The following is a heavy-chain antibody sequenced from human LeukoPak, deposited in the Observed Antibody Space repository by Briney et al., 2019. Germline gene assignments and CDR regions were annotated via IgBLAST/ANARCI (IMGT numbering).Heavy chain of an antibody. CDR3: ASDSKRSLGYCSGGSCYYGGY. D-gene: IGHD2-15*01. CDR1: GGTFSSYA. Sequence: ASVKVSCKASGGTFSSYAISWVRQAPGQGLEWMGGIIPIFGTANYAQKFQGRVTITADESTSTAYMELSSLRSEDTAVYYCASDSKRSLGYCSGGSCYYGGYWGQGTLVTVSS. CDR2: IIPIFGTA. V-gene: IGHV1-69*01. J-gene: IGHJ4*02.